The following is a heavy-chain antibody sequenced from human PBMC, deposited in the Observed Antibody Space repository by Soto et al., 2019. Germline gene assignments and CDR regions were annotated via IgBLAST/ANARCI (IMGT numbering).Heavy chain of an antibody. J-gene: IGHJ6*02. CDR2: ISYDGSNK. Sequence: QVQLVESGGGVVQPGRSLRLSCAASGFTFSSYAMHWVRQAPGKGLEWVAVISYDGSNKYYADSVKGRFTISRDNSKNTLYPPITSLRAEDTPVYYCAAEGGGPKVTTYYSYYGMDVWGQGTTVTVSS. CDR1: GFTFSSYA. CDR3: AAEGGGPKVTTYYSYYGMDV. V-gene: IGHV3-30-3*01. D-gene: IGHD4-17*01.